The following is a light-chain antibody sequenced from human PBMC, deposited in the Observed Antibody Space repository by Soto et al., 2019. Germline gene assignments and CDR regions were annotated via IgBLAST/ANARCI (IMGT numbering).Light chain of an antibody. CDR3: RSWDSRLSAYV. V-gene: IGLV1-51*01. CDR2: DDN. J-gene: IGLJ1*01. Sequence: QSVLTQPPSVSAAPGQKVTISCSGSSSHIGGNSVSWYQQLPASAPKLLIYDDNKRPSGIPDRFSGFKSGTSATLGITGFQTWDEADYYCRSWDSRLSAYVFGTGPKVTVL. CDR1: SSHIGGNS.